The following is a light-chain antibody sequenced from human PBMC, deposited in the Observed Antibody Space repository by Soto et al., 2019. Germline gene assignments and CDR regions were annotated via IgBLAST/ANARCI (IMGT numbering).Light chain of an antibody. J-gene: IGKJ4*01. CDR3: QQYNSYPLT. CDR2: KAS. CDR1: QSISSW. Sequence: DIQMTQSPSTLSASVGDRVTITCRASQSISSWLAWYQQKPGKAPKLLIYKASSLESGVPSRFSFSGSGTEFTLTISSLQPDDFATYYCQQYNSYPLTFGGGTKVEIK. V-gene: IGKV1-5*03.